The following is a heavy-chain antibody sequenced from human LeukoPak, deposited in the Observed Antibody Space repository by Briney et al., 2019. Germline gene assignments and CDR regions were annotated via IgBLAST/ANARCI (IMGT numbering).Heavy chain of an antibody. D-gene: IGHD3-22*01. Sequence: SQTLSLTCTVSGGSISSGGYYWGWLRQHPGKGREGIGYIYYSGSTYYNPSLKSRVTISVDTSKNQFSLKLSSVTAADTAVYYCARAYYYDSSGYPPFEPWGQGTLVTVSS. V-gene: IGHV4-31*03. CDR2: IYYSGST. CDR3: ARAYYYDSSGYPPFEP. J-gene: IGHJ5*02. CDR1: GGSISSGGYY.